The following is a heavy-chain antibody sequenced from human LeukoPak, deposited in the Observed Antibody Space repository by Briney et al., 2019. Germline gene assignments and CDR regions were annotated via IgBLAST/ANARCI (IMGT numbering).Heavy chain of an antibody. CDR2: IYHSGST. CDR3: ARVKDPGGYYYYYYMDS. V-gene: IGHV4-38-2*02. J-gene: IGHJ6*03. D-gene: IGHD3-16*01. CDR1: GYSISSGYY. Sequence: SETLSLTCTVSGYSISSGYYWGWIRQPPGKGLEWIGSIYHSGSTNYNPSLKSRVTISVDTSKNQFSLKVSSVTAADTAVYYCARVKDPGGYYYYYYMDSWGKGYTVTVSS.